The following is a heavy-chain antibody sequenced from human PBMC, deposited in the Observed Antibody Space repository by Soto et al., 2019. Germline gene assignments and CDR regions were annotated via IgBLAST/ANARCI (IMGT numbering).Heavy chain of an antibody. V-gene: IGHV3-23*01. J-gene: IGHJ3*02. Sequence: TGGSLRLSCAASGFTFSSYAMSWVRQAPGKGLEWVSAISGSGGSTYYADSVKGRFTISRDNSKNTLYLQTNSLRTKDTAVYYCAKDSLLAAAGMAFDIWGQGTMVTVSS. D-gene: IGHD6-25*01. CDR2: ISGSGGST. CDR1: GFTFSSYA. CDR3: AKDSLLAAAGMAFDI.